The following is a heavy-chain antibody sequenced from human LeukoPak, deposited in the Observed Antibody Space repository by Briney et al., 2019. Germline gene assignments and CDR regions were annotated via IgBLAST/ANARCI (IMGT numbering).Heavy chain of an antibody. J-gene: IGHJ3*02. D-gene: IGHD1-26*01. CDR2: INRDGSST. CDR1: GIIFSNYW. Sequence: PGGSLRLSCAASGIIFSNYWMHWVRQAPGKGLVWVSRINRDGSSTSYADSVKGRFTISRDNAKNTLYLQMNSLRAEDTAVYYCARGGSYLSAFDIWGQGTMVTVSS. CDR3: ARGGSYLSAFDI. V-gene: IGHV3-74*01.